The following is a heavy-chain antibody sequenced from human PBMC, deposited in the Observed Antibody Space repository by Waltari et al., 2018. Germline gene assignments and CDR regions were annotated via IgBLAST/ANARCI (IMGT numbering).Heavy chain of an antibody. CDR2: MNPNSGDT. Sequence: QVLLVQSGAEVMKPGASWKVSCKASGYTFTNYDIYWVRQAAGQGLEWMGWMNPNSGDTHYAQKFQGRVTFTRDTSTSRAFIEMSNLRSDDTAVYYCARARKSFWFDSWGQGTLVAVSS. CDR3: ARARKSFWFDS. J-gene: IGHJ5*01. CDR1: GYTFTNYD. V-gene: IGHV1-8*01.